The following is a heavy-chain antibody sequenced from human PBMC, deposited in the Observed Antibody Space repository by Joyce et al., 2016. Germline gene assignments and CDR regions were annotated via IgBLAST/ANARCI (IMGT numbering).Heavy chain of an antibody. D-gene: IGHD4-17*01. CDR3: ARGTTVTRMGNWFDP. CDR1: GFSFSQFS. V-gene: IGHV3-30-3*01. J-gene: IGHJ5*02. Sequence: QVQLVESGGGVGQPGRSLTLSCAASGFSFSQFSMVWIRQAPGKGLEWAAVISSDGSNKYYADSAKGRFIISRDNSKNTLNLQMTGLRSDDTGVYYCARGTTVTRMGNWFDPWGLGTLVTVSS. CDR2: ISSDGSNK.